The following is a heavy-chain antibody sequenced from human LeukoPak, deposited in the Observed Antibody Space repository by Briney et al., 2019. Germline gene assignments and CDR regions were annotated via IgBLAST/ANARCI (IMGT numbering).Heavy chain of an antibody. D-gene: IGHD2-21*02. V-gene: IGHV1-2*02. CDR1: GYTFTGYY. Sequence: ASVKVSCKASGYTFTGYYMHWVRQAPGQGLELMGWINPNNGGTYYAQKLQGRVTMTWDTSISTAYMELTGLRSDDTAVYYCARAAYCGGDCYYYFDYWGRGTLVTVSS. CDR3: ARAAYCGGDCYYYFDY. J-gene: IGHJ4*02. CDR2: INPNNGGT.